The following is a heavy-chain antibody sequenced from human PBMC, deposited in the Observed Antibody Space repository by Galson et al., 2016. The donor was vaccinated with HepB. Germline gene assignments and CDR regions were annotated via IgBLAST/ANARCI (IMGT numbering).Heavy chain of an antibody. D-gene: IGHD6-6*01. CDR1: GGSFSGYY. J-gene: IGHJ3*02. CDR2: INHSGST. CDR3: ARPRRVTYSNSWGDASDI. Sequence: SETLSLTCAVYGGSFSGYYWSWIRQPPGKGLEWIGEINHSGSTNYNPSLKSRVTISVDTSKNQFSLKLSSVTAADTAVYYCARPRRVTYSNSWGDASDIWGQGTMVTVSS. V-gene: IGHV4-34*01.